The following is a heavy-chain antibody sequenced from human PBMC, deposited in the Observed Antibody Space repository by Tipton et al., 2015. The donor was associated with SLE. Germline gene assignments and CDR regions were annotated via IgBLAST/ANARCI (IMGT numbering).Heavy chain of an antibody. D-gene: IGHD2-15*01. CDR2: IYYSGST. J-gene: IGHJ1*01. V-gene: IGHV4-61*08. CDR3: ARVGGYCSGGSCYIRGDFQH. Sequence: LRLSCTVSGGSISSSGYYWSWIRQPPGKGLEWIGYIYYSGSTNYNPSLKSRVTISVDTSKNQFSLKLSSVTAADTAVYYCARVGGYCSGGSCYIRGDFQHWGQGTLVTVSS. CDR1: GGSISSSGYY.